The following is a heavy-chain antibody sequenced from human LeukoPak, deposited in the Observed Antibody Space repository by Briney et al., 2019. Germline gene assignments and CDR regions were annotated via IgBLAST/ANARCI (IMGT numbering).Heavy chain of an antibody. D-gene: IGHD3-16*01. CDR2: IYYSGGT. Sequence: SETLSLTCTVSGGSISSYYGSWIRQPPGKGLEWIGYIYYSGGTNYNPSLKSRVTISVDTSKNQFSLKLSSVTAADTAVYYCARDPLKDNFTFGGVSGWFDPWGQGTLVTVSS. CDR3: ARDPLKDNFTFGGVSGWFDP. V-gene: IGHV4-59*01. CDR1: GGSISSYY. J-gene: IGHJ5*02.